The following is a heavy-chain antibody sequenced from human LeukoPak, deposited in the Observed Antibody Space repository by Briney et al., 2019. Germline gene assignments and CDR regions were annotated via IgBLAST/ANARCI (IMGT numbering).Heavy chain of an antibody. CDR3: ARQAYSSNLGWFDP. D-gene: IGHD6-13*01. CDR2: IYNSGST. J-gene: IGHJ5*02. Sequence: SETLSLTCSVSGGSISSSTYYRGWIRQPPGKGLEWIGNIYNSGSTYYNPSLKSRVTISVDTSKNQFSLKLSSVTAADTAVYYCARQAYSSNLGWFDPWGQGTLVTVSS. CDR1: GGSISSSTYY. V-gene: IGHV4-39*01.